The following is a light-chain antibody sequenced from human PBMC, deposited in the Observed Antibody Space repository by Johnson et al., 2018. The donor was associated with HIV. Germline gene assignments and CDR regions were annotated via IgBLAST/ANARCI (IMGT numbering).Light chain of an antibody. Sequence: HSVLTQPPSVSAAPGQKVTISCSGSSSNIGNNYVSWYQQLPGTAPKLLIYENNKRPSGIPDRFSGSKSGTSATLGITGLQTGEEADYYCGTGDSSRSANYVLGTGTKVTVL. CDR2: ENN. CDR3: GTGDSSRSANYV. J-gene: IGLJ1*01. V-gene: IGLV1-51*02. CDR1: SSNIGNNY.